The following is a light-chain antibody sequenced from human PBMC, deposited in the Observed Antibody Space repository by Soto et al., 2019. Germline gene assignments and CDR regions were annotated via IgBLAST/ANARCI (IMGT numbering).Light chain of an antibody. V-gene: IGKV1-39*01. CDR3: QQSDSMPWT. Sequence: DIQMTKSPSTLSASVGDRVTITCRASQSISGYLNWYQKKSGQAPRLLMYAASSLQSGVPSRFSGSGSGTDFTLTISSLQPEDSATYYCQQSDSMPWTFGQGTKVDIK. CDR2: AAS. J-gene: IGKJ1*01. CDR1: QSISGY.